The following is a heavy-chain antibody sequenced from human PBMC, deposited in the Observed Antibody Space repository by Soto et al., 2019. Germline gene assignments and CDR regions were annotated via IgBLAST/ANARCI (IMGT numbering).Heavy chain of an antibody. V-gene: IGHV3-30-3*01. D-gene: IGHD2-2*01. CDR1: GFTFRSYA. Sequence: SLRLSCAASGFTFRSYAMHWVRQAPGKGLEWVAIISYDEIYKYYADSVKGRFTISRDNSKNTLYLQMNSLRAEDTAVYYCAVGYCSSTSCYAPRLYYYGMDVWGQGTTVTVSS. J-gene: IGHJ6*02. CDR2: ISYDEIYK. CDR3: AVGYCSSTSCYAPRLYYYGMDV.